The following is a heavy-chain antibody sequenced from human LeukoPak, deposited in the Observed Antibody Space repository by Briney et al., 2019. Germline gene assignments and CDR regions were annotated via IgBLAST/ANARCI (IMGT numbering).Heavy chain of an antibody. CDR1: GFTFSSYS. V-gene: IGHV3-21*01. D-gene: IGHD6-13*01. Sequence: GGSLRLSCAASGFTFSSYSMNWVRQAPGKGLEWVSSISSSSSYIYYADSVKGRFTISRDNAKNSLYLQMNSLRAEDTAVCYCARVEYSSSWYYFDYWGQGTLVTVSS. J-gene: IGHJ4*02. CDR3: ARVEYSSSWYYFDY. CDR2: ISSSSSYI.